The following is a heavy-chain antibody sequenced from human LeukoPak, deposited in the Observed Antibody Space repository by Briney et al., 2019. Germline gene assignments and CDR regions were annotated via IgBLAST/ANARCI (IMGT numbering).Heavy chain of an antibody. J-gene: IGHJ4*02. CDR2: ISGSGGNT. D-gene: IGHD3/OR15-3a*01. Sequence: GGCLRLSCAASGFTFSSYAINSVRQAPGKGLEWVPDISGSGGNTYYADSVKGRFTISRDNSKNTVYLQMNSLRVEDTAVYYCAKDRTEMDYWGQGTLVTVSS. V-gene: IGHV3-23*01. CDR3: AKDRTEMDY. CDR1: GFTFSSYA.